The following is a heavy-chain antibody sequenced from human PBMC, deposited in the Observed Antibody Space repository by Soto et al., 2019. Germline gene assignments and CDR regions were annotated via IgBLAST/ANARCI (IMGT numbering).Heavy chain of an antibody. CDR3: ARDRGYDAHDFYYNAMDV. D-gene: IGHD2-15*01. Sequence: TGGSLRLSCISSGFTFRTYTMNWVRQAPGKGLEWVSGIRGFSPYTFYAESVKGRFTISRDNAKNSLFLQMNSLRAEDTAVYYCARDRGYDAHDFYYNAMDVWGQGTTVTVSS. CDR1: GFTFRTYT. V-gene: IGHV3-21*01. J-gene: IGHJ6*02. CDR2: IRGFSPYT.